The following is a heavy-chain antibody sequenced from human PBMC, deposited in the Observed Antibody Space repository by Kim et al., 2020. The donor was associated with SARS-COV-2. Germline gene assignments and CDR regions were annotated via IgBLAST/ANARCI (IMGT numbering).Heavy chain of an antibody. CDR3: AKGTHWFGELSGY. D-gene: IGHD3-10*01. CDR1: GFTFSSYG. CDR2: ISYDGSNK. Sequence: GGSLRLSCAASGFTFSSYGMHWVRQAPGKGLEWVAVISYDGSNKYYADSVKGRFTISRDNSKNTLYLQMNSLRAEDTAVYYCAKGTHWFGELSGYWGQGTLVTVSS. J-gene: IGHJ4*02. V-gene: IGHV3-30*18.